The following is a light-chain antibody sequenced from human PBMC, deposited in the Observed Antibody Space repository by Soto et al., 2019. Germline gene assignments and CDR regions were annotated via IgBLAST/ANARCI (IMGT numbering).Light chain of an antibody. CDR2: LNSDGSH. J-gene: IGLJ3*02. V-gene: IGLV4-69*02. CDR3: QTWGTGNWV. CDR1: SGHSSYD. Sequence: QPVLTQSPSASASLGASVKLTCTLSSGHSSYDIAWHQQQPGKGPRYLMKLNSDGSHSKGDGIPDRFSGSSSGAECYLTISSLQSEDEADYYCQTWGTGNWVFGGGTKLTVL.